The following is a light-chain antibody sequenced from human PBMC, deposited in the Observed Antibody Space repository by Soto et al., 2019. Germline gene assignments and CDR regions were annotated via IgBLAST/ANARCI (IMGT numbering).Light chain of an antibody. V-gene: IGLV2-14*03. J-gene: IGLJ1*01. CDR2: EVS. CDR1: SSNVGAYYY. CDR3: SSYTSSSTRV. Sequence: QSALTQPPSVSGSPGQWITISCTGTSSNVGAYYYVPWYQQHPDKAPKLMIYEVSNRPSGVSDRFSGSKSVNTATLTISGLQAEDEADYYCSSYTSSSTRVFGTGTKLTVL.